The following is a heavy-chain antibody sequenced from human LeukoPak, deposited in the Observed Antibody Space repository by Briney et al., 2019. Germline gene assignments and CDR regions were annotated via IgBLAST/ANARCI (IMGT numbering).Heavy chain of an antibody. Sequence: GVSLRLSCAASGFTFSSYGMHWVRQAPGKGLEWVAFIRYDGSNKYYADSVKGRFTISRDNSKNTLYLQMNSLRAEDTAVYYCAKGEGYYYGSGSFIMDVWGQGTTVTVSS. V-gene: IGHV3-30*02. D-gene: IGHD3-10*01. CDR3: AKGEGYYYGSGSFIMDV. CDR2: IRYDGSNK. J-gene: IGHJ6*02. CDR1: GFTFSSYG.